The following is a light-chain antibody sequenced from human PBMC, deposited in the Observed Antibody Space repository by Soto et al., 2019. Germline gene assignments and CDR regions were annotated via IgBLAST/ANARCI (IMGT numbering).Light chain of an antibody. CDR3: LQHNTFPWT. V-gene: IGKV1-17*01. Sequence: DLQLTQSPSSLSASVGDRVTITCRASQGVSNYLTWYQQKPGEAPKRLIYAASTLHSGVPSRFSGGGSGTEFTLTISSLQPEDFAIYYCLQHNTFPWTFGQGTRVDI. CDR1: QGVSNY. J-gene: IGKJ1*01. CDR2: AAS.